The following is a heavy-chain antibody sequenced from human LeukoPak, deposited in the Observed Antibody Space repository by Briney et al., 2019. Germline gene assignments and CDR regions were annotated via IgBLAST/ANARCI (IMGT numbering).Heavy chain of an antibody. J-gene: IGHJ5*02. CDR3: ASERSGGTWFDP. V-gene: IGHV1-46*01. Sequence: ASVKVSFKASGYTFTTYYMHWVRQATGQGPEWLGIINPSGGTNYAQKFQGRVTMTRDTSTSTVYMELSSLNSEDTAVYYCASERSGGTWFDPWGQGTLVTVSS. CDR2: INPSGGT. CDR1: GYTFTTYY. D-gene: IGHD2-15*01.